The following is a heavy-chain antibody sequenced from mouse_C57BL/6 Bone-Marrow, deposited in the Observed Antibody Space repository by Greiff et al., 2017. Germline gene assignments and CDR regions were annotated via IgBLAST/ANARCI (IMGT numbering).Heavy chain of an antibody. CDR3: TRYQDADYYGSSYYWYFDV. CDR1: GYTFTSYW. CDR2: IYPGNSDT. V-gene: IGHV1-5*01. Sequence: VQLQQSGTVLARPGASVKMSCKTSGYTFTSYWMHWVKQRPGQGLEWIGAIYPGNSDTSYNQKFKGKAKLTAVTSASTAYMELSSLTNEDSAVYYCTRYQDADYYGSSYYWYFDVWGTGTTVTVSS. J-gene: IGHJ1*03. D-gene: IGHD1-1*01.